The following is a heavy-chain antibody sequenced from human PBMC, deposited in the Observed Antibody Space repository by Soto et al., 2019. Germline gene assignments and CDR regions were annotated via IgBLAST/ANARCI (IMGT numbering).Heavy chain of an antibody. CDR1: GFTFSTFC. Sequence: PXESLRLSCVASGFTFSTFCVSGVRQAPGKGLEWVANIKGDGSEKRYVDSVKGRLTISRDNAKNLVYLQMNSLRVEDTALYYCGRDEVRNGVGVWGQGTMVTVSS. CDR3: GRDEVRNGVGV. V-gene: IGHV3-7*01. CDR2: IKGDGSEK. J-gene: IGHJ6*02.